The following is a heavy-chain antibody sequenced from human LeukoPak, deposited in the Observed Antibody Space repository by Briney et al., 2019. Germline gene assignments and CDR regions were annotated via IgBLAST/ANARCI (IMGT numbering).Heavy chain of an antibody. D-gene: IGHD5-18*01. Sequence: SETLSLTCTVSGGSISPYYWTWIRQSAGKGLEFIGRIHSGGTTNYNPSLASRVSLSVDTSNNQVSMRLSSVTAADTAVYYCARDSPHGYTLGHYYYFMDVWGKGTTVTVS. CDR3: ARDSPHGYTLGHYYYFMDV. V-gene: IGHV4-4*07. CDR2: IHSGGTT. J-gene: IGHJ6*03. CDR1: GGSISPYY.